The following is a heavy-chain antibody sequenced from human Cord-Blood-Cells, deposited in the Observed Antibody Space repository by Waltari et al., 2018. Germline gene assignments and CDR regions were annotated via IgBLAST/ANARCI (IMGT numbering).Heavy chain of an antibody. CDR3: ASRYDFWSGYPLDAFDI. CDR1: GFTFSSYA. J-gene: IGHJ3*02. V-gene: IGHV3-23*01. D-gene: IGHD3-3*01. Sequence: EVQLLESGGGLVQPGGSLRLSCAASGFTFSSYALSWVRQAPGKGPEWVSAISGSGGSTYYADSVKGRFTISRDNSKNTLYLQMNSLRAEDTAVYYCASRYDFWSGYPLDAFDIWGQGTMVTVSS. CDR2: ISGSGGST.